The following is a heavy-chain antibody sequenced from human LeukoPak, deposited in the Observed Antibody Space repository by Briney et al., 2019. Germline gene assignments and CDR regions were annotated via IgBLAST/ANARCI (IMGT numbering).Heavy chain of an antibody. CDR3: ARRAPRYYDRPFDY. J-gene: IGHJ4*02. CDR1: DFPFSTYW. D-gene: IGHD3-3*01. V-gene: IGHV3-7*01. CDR2: ISPDGNEK. Sequence: GGSLRLSCAASDFPFSTYWMNWVRQAPGKGLEWVANISPDGNEKNYVDSVKGRFTISRDNAKNSLFLQMTSLRGEDTALYYCARRAPRYYDRPFDYWGQGTLVTVSS.